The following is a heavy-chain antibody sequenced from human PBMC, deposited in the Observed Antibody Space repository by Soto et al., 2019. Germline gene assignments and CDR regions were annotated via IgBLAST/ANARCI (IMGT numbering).Heavy chain of an antibody. J-gene: IGHJ4*02. D-gene: IGHD3-3*01. V-gene: IGHV5-51*01. CDR2: IYPSDSDT. Sequence: GESLKISCKGSGYNFAGYWIAWVREMPGKGLELMGIIYPSDSDTRYRPSFQGQVTISADKSISSAYLQWSSLRASDTAMYYCARGGVSTRTFDYWGQGTPVTVYS. CDR3: ARGGVSTRTFDY. CDR1: GYNFAGYW.